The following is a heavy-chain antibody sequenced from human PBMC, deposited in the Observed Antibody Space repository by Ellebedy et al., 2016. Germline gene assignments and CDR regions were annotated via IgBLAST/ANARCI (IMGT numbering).Heavy chain of an antibody. CDR2: ISPGSDIT. Sequence: GESLKISXTASGLNFNTFFMTWVRQAPGKGLEWVSTISPGSDITRLADSVKGRFTIPRDSSKNSVYLRMNNLRVEDTAVYYCRQGHYADLWGQGTLVTVSS. D-gene: IGHD4-17*01. CDR3: RQGHYADL. J-gene: IGHJ4*02. V-gene: IGHV3-23*01. CDR1: GLNFNTFF.